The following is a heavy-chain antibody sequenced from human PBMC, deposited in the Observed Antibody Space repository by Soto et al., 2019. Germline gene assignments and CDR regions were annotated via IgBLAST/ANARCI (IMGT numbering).Heavy chain of an antibody. V-gene: IGHV1-18*01. D-gene: IGHD2-21*01. CDR3: ARGRIVASIHDAFEI. Sequence: QGQLLQSGDEVKKPGASVRVSCRASGYDFTSYGISWVRQAPGQGLEWVSWISAYNGKRDTAQKLQGRVPITLDTSTDTAHMELGDLTSADTAVYYCARGRIVASIHDAFEIWGQGTMVAVSS. CDR1: GYDFTSYG. CDR2: ISAYNGKR. J-gene: IGHJ3*02.